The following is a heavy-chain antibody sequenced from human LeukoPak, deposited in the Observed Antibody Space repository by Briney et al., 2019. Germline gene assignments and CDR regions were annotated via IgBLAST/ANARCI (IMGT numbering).Heavy chain of an antibody. V-gene: IGHV3-11*06. CDR1: GFTFSGYY. CDR2: ISSSSSYT. CDR3: ATSMVRGVIRGYWYFDL. J-gene: IGHJ2*01. Sequence: GGSLRLSCAASGFTFSGYYMSWIRQAPGKGLEWVSYISSSSSYTNYADSVKGRFTISRDNAKNSLYLQMNSLRAEDTAVYYCATSMVRGVIRGYWYFDLWGRGTLVTVSS. D-gene: IGHD3-10*01.